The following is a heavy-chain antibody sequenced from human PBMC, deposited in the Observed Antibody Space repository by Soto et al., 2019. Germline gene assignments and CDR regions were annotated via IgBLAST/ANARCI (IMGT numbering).Heavy chain of an antibody. D-gene: IGHD1-26*01. Sequence: ASVKVSCKASGYTFTGYYMHWVRQAPGQGLEWMGWINPNSGGTNYAQKFQGWVTMTRDTSISTAYMELNSLRAEDTAVYYCARASLDDYFDYWGQGTLVTVSS. CDR1: GYTFTGYY. J-gene: IGHJ4*02. V-gene: IGHV1-2*04. CDR2: INPNSGGT. CDR3: ARASLDDYFDY.